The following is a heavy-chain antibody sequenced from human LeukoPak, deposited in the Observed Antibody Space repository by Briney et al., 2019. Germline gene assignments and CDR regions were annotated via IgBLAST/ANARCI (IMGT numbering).Heavy chain of an antibody. D-gene: IGHD3-22*01. CDR1: GYTFTSYG. Sequence: ASVKVSCKASGYTFTSYGISWVRQAPGQGLEWMGWISAYNGNTNYAQKLQGRVTMTTDTSTSTAYMELRSLRSDDTAMYYCARVPWGSSGFPFDYWGQGTLVTVSS. V-gene: IGHV1-18*01. CDR3: ARVPWGSSGFPFDY. J-gene: IGHJ4*02. CDR2: ISAYNGNT.